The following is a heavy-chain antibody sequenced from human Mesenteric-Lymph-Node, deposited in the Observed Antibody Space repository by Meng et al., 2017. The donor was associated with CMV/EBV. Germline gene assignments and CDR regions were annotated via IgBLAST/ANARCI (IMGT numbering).Heavy chain of an antibody. D-gene: IGHD3-3*01. V-gene: IGHV3-48*04. Sequence: GESLKISCAASGFTFSSYSMNWVRQAPGKGLEWVSYISSSSSTIYYADSLKGRFTISRDNAKNSLYLQMNSLRAEDTAVYYCAREARIFGVFGQFDYWGQGTLVTVSS. J-gene: IGHJ4*02. CDR1: GFTFSSYS. CDR3: AREARIFGVFGQFDY. CDR2: ISSSSSTI.